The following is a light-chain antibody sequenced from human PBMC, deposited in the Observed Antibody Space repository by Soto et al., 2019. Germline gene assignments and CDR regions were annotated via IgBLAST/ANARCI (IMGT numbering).Light chain of an antibody. Sequence: ALQMTQSPSSLSASVGDRVTITCRASQGIRNDLGWYHQKPGKAPKLLIYPASSLQSGVPSRFSGSGSGTDFTLTISSLQPEDFATYYCLQDYNYPLTFGPGTKVDIK. V-gene: IGKV1-6*01. J-gene: IGKJ3*01. CDR2: PAS. CDR3: LQDYNYPLT. CDR1: QGIRND.